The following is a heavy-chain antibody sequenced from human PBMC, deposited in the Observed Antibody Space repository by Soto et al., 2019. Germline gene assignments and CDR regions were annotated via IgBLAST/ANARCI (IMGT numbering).Heavy chain of an antibody. CDR2: ISSSSSSI. CDR3: ARDRHYYDSSGDPKPFDY. V-gene: IGHV3-21*01. Sequence: EVQLVESGGGLVNPGGSLRLSCAASGFTFSSYSMNWVRQAPGKGLEWVSCISSSSSSIYYADSVKGRFTISRDNAKNSLYLQMNSLSAEDTAVYYCARDRHYYDSSGDPKPFDYWCQGTLVTVSS. CDR1: GFTFSSYS. D-gene: IGHD3-22*01. J-gene: IGHJ4*02.